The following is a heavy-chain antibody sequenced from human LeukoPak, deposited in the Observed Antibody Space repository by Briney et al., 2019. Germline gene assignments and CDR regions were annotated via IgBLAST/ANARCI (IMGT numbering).Heavy chain of an antibody. J-gene: IGHJ4*02. D-gene: IGHD2-15*01. Sequence: SETLSLTCAVYGGSFSGYYWSWIRQPPGKGLEWIGEINHSGSTNYNPSLKSRVTISVDTSKNQFSLKLSSVTAADTAVYYCAREESGGIPDWGQGTLDTVSS. CDR1: GGSFSGYY. CDR2: INHSGST. CDR3: AREESGGIPD. V-gene: IGHV4-34*01.